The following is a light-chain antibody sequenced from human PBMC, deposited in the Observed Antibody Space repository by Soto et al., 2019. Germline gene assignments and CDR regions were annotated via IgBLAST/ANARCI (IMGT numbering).Light chain of an antibody. Sequence: IVLTQSPHTLSLSPGERASLSCRTSQTISSSYFAWYQQKPGQSPRLLVYAASIRAPGIPDRFSGSGSWADFTLTISRLEPADFAVYYCQHDDGSLTFGGGTRVEIK. CDR1: QTISSSY. CDR2: AAS. CDR3: QHDDGSLT. J-gene: IGKJ4*01. V-gene: IGKV3-20*01.